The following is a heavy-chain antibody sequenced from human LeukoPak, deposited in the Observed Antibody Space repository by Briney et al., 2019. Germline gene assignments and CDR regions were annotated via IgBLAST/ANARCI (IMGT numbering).Heavy chain of an antibody. CDR1: GFTFSNYW. V-gene: IGHV3-7*01. D-gene: IGHD3-3*01. J-gene: IGHJ4*02. CDR2: IKEDGGEK. Sequence: PGGSLRLSCEASGFTFSNYWMSWVRQTPGKGLEWVANIKEDGGEKNYVDSVKGRFTLSRDNAKNSLYLQMNSLRAEDTAVYYCARSGSDFDYWGQGTLVSVSS. CDR3: ARSGSDFDY.